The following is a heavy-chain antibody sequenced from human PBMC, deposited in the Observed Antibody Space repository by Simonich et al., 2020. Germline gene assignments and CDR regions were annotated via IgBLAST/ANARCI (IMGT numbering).Heavy chain of an antibody. CDR1: GYSISSGYY. D-gene: IGHD6-13*01. J-gene: IGHJ6*02. CDR2: IYHSGST. Sequence: QVQLQESGPGLVKPSETLSLTCAVSGYSISSGYYWGWIRQPPGNGLKWIGSIYHSGSTYKDPSLKSRVTISVDTSKNQFSLKLSSVTAADTAVYYCARVGYSNYYYYGMDVWGQGTTVTVSS. CDR3: ARVGYSNYYYYGMDV. V-gene: IGHV4-38-2*01.